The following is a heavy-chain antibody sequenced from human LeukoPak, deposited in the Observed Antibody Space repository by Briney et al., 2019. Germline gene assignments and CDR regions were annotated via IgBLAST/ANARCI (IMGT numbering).Heavy chain of an antibody. Sequence: GASVKVSCKASGGTFSSYAISWVRQAPGQGLEWMGWISAYNGNTNYAQKLQGRVTMTTHTSTSTAYMELRSLRSDDTAVYYCARLTYYYGSGRLDYWGQGTLVTVSS. D-gene: IGHD3-10*01. V-gene: IGHV1-18*01. J-gene: IGHJ4*02. CDR1: GGTFSSYA. CDR3: ARLTYYYGSGRLDY. CDR2: ISAYNGNT.